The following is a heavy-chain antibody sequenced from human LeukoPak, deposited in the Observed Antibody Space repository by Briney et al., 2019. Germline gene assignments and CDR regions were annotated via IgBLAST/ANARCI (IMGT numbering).Heavy chain of an antibody. J-gene: IGHJ5*02. CDR1: GGSISSYY. CDR3: ARDLGTAAAGDWFDP. V-gene: IGHV4-59*01. CDR2: NYYSGST. Sequence: PSETLSLTCTVSGGSISSYYWSWIRQPPGKGLEWIGYNYYSGSTNYNPSLKSRVTISVDTSKNQFSLKLSSVTAADTAVYYCARDLGTAAAGDWFDPWGQGTLVTVSS. D-gene: IGHD6-13*01.